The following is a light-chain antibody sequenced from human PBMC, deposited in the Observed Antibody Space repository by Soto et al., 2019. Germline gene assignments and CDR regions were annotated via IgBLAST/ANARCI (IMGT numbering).Light chain of an antibody. J-gene: IGKJ4*01. Sequence: ESLLTQSPATLSLSPGERAILSCRASPSVSSSLAWYQQKPGQPPRLLIYDASNRATGIPPRFSGSGSGTDFTLTISSLEPEDFAVYYCQLRSDWPPALTFGGGTKVEIK. CDR1: PSVSSS. V-gene: IGKV3-11*01. CDR2: DAS. CDR3: QLRSDWPPALT.